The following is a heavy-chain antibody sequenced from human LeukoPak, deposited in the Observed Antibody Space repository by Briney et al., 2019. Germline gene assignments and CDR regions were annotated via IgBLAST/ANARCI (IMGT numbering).Heavy chain of an antibody. Sequence: PGGSLRLSCAASGFTFSSYEMNWVRQAPGKGLEWVSYISSSGSTIYYADSVKGRFTISRDNAKNSLYLQMYSLRAEDTAVYYCAREQTRGGDLDYWGQGALVTVSS. CDR2: ISSSGSTI. CDR3: AREQTRGGDLDY. J-gene: IGHJ4*02. V-gene: IGHV3-48*03. D-gene: IGHD2-21*02. CDR1: GFTFSSYE.